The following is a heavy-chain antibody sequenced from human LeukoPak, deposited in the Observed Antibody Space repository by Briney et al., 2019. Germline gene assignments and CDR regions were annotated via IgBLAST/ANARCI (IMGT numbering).Heavy chain of an antibody. CDR3: ARLRMLGYFDY. CDR2: IYYSGST. J-gene: IGHJ4*02. CDR1: GGSISSSSYY. D-gene: IGHD2-15*01. Sequence: SETLSLTYTVSGGSISSSSYYWGWIRQPPGKGLEWIGSIYYSGSTYYNPSLKSRVTISVDTSKNQFSLKLSSVTAADTAVYYCARLRMLGYFDYWGQGTLVTVSS. V-gene: IGHV4-39*01.